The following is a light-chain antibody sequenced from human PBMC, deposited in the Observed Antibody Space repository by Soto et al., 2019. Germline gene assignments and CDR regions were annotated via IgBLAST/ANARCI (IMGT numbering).Light chain of an antibody. CDR1: QSISSW. J-gene: IGKJ1*01. CDR3: QKYNDNWK. V-gene: IGKV1-5*03. CDR2: KAS. Sequence: DIQMTQSPSTLSASVGDRVTITCRASQSISSWLAWYQQKPGKAPKLLIYKASTLQSGVPSRFSGSGSGIEFPLAISSLQPDDSATYYRQKYNDNWKFGQGTKVDIK.